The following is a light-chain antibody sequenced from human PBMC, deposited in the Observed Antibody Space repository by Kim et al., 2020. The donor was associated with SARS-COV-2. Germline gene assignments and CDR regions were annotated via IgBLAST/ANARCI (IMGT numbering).Light chain of an antibody. V-gene: IGLV3-19*01. CDR3: NSRDSSGDHVV. J-gene: IGLJ3*02. CDR1: SLRNYY. Sequence: SSELTQDPAASVALGQTVRLTCQGDSLRNYYATWYQQRPGQAPVLVLYGKYNRPSGIPDRFSGSASGNTASLTITGAQAEDEADYYCNSRDSSGDHVVFGGGTQLTVL. CDR2: GKY.